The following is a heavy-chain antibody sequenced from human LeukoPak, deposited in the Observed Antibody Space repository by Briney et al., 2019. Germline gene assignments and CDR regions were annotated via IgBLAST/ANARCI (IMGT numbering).Heavy chain of an antibody. V-gene: IGHV3-7*01. CDR3: ARSPSSVSYSGKYDY. CDR2: IKQDGGEK. J-gene: IGHJ4*02. Sequence: GGSLRLSCAASGFTFSSYWMSWVRQAPGKGLEWVANIKQDGGEKNYVDSVKGRFTISRDNAKNPLYLQVNSLRAEDTAVYYCARSPSSVSYSGKYDYWGQGTLATVSS. D-gene: IGHD1-26*01. CDR1: GFTFSSYW.